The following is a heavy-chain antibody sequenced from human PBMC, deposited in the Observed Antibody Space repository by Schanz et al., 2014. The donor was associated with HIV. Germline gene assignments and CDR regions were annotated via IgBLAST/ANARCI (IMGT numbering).Heavy chain of an antibody. CDR2: ISYDGSNK. J-gene: IGHJ4*02. V-gene: IGHV3-30-3*01. D-gene: IGHD3-10*01. CDR1: GFTFSNYA. Sequence: QVQLVESGGGVVQPGRSLRLSCAVSGFTFSNYAMHWVRQAPGKGLGWVAVISYDGSNKFYADSVQGRFTISRDNSKNTMYLQMNSLRAEDTAVYYCAKGQRGVVRGDIDYWGQGTLVTVSS. CDR3: AKGQRGVVRGDIDY.